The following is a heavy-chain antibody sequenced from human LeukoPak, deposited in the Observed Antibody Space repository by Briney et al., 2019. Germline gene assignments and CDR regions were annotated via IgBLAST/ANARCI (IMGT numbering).Heavy chain of an antibody. V-gene: IGHV4-59*01. CDR1: GGSISSYY. D-gene: IGHD3-22*01. J-gene: IGHJ4*02. CDR2: IYYSGST. Sequence: SETLSLTCTVSGGSISSYYWSWIRQPPGKGLEWIGYIYYSGSTNYNPSLKSRVTISVDTSKNQFSLKLSSVTAADTAVYYCARDLIYDSSGYFDWGQGTLVTVSS. CDR3: ARDLIYDSSGYFD.